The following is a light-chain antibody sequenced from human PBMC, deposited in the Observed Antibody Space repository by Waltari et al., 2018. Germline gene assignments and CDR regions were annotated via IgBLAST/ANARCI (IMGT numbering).Light chain of an antibody. CDR1: QGISSD. CDR2: GAS. Sequence: EIVMTQSPATLSVSPGERATLSCMASQGISSDLAWYQQKPGQAPRLLIFGASTRATGVPARFSGSGSGTEFTLTISSLQSEDFGVYYCQQSKIWSAFGQGTKVEIK. V-gene: IGKV3-15*01. CDR3: QQSKIWSA. J-gene: IGKJ1*01.